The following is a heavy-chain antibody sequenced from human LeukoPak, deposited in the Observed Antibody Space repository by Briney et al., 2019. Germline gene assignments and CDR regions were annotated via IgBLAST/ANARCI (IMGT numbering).Heavy chain of an antibody. Sequence: GASVKVSCKASGYTFTSYDINWVRQAPGQGLEWMGWINPNSGGTNYAQKFQGRVTMTRDTSISTAYMELSRLRSDDTAVYYCARGSLWYSSGWYGQNFDYWGQGTLVTVSS. D-gene: IGHD6-19*01. CDR3: ARGSLWYSSGWYGQNFDY. CDR1: GYTFTSYD. CDR2: INPNSGGT. J-gene: IGHJ4*02. V-gene: IGHV1-2*02.